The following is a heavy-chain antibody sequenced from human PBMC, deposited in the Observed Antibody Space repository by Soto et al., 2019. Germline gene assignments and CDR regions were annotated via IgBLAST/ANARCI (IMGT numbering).Heavy chain of an antibody. CDR3: ARGYSGSARAY. V-gene: IGHV4-34*01. Sequence: SETLSLTCAVYGGSFSGYYWSWIRQPPGKGLEWIGEINHSGSTNYNPSLKSRVTISVDTSKNQFSLKLSSVTAADTAVYYCARGYSGSARAYWGQGTLVTVSS. D-gene: IGHD3-10*01. CDR2: INHSGST. J-gene: IGHJ4*02. CDR1: GGSFSGYY.